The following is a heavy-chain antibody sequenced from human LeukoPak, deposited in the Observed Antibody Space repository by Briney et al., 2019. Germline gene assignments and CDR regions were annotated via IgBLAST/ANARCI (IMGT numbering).Heavy chain of an antibody. CDR2: IYYSGST. D-gene: IGHD1-1*01. Sequence: PSDTLSLTCTVSGESISGFYWTWIRQPPGKGLEWIGYIYYSGSTNYNPSLKSRVTISVDTSKNQFSLKLSSVTTADTAVYYCARGGGWGNWNDAVDYWGQGTLVTVSS. CDR3: ARGGGWGNWNDAVDY. CDR1: GESISGFY. J-gene: IGHJ4*02. V-gene: IGHV4-59*07.